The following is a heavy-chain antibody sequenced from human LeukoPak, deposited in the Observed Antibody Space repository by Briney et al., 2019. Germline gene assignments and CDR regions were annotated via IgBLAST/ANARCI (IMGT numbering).Heavy chain of an antibody. CDR2: IYYSGST. CDR1: GSSISSYY. J-gene: IGHJ4*02. CDR3: ASRAAGDRDY. V-gene: IGHV4-59*08. D-gene: IGHD6-25*01. Sequence: SETLSLTCTVSGSSISSYYWSWIRQPPGKGLEWIGYIYYSGSTNYNPPLKSRVTISVDTSKNQFSLKLSSVTAADTAVYYCASRAAGDRDYWGQGTLVTVSS.